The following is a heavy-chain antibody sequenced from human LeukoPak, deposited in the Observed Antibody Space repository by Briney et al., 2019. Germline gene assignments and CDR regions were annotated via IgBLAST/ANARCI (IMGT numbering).Heavy chain of an antibody. J-gene: IGHJ4*02. Sequence: GGSLRLSCAASGFTFSSYWMSWVRQAPGKGLEWVGFIRTKAYGGTTEYAASVKGRFTISRDDSKSIAYLQMNSLKTEDTAVYYCTCSKWIQLSPSDYWGQGTLVTVSS. CDR3: TCSKWIQLSPSDY. V-gene: IGHV3-49*04. CDR2: IRTKAYGGTT. D-gene: IGHD5-18*01. CDR1: GFTFSSYW.